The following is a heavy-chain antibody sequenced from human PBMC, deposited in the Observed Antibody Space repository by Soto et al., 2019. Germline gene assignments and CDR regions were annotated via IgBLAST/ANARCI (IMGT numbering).Heavy chain of an antibody. CDR1: GLTVSTNY. D-gene: IGHD3-22*01. Sequence: GGSLRLSCAASGLTVSTNYMSWVRQAPGKGLEWVSVIYSDGRTYHTDSVKGRFTISRDNFENTLYLQMNCLRAEDTAVYYCARVTTLAFDYWGQGTLVTVSS. V-gene: IGHV3-66*01. J-gene: IGHJ4*02. CDR2: IYSDGRT. CDR3: ARVTTLAFDY.